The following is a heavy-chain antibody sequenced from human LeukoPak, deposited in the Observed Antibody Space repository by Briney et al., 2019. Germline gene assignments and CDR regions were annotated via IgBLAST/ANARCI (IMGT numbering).Heavy chain of an antibody. Sequence: PGGSLRLSCAASGFTFSNAWMSWVRQAPGKGLEWVSSISSSSSYIYYADSMKGRFTVSRDNARNSVYLQMNSLRVEDTAVYYCVRGRYNYGYIFDYWGQGTLVTVSS. CDR3: VRGRYNYGYIFDY. CDR2: ISSSSSYI. D-gene: IGHD5-18*01. CDR1: GFTFSNAW. V-gene: IGHV3-21*01. J-gene: IGHJ4*02.